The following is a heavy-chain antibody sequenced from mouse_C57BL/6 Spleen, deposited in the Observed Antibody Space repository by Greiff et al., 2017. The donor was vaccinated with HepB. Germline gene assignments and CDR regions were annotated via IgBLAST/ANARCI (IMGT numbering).Heavy chain of an antibody. CDR1: GYSITSGYY. CDR3: ASDVHYQDYFDY. V-gene: IGHV3-6*01. J-gene: IGHJ2*01. D-gene: IGHD5-5*01. Sequence: EVQLQQSGPGLVKPSQSLSLTCSVTGYSITSGYYWNWIRQFPGNKLEWMGYISYDGSNNYNPSLKNRISITRDTSKNQFFLKLNSVTTEDTATYYCASDVHYQDYFDYWGQGTTLTVSS. CDR2: ISYDGSN.